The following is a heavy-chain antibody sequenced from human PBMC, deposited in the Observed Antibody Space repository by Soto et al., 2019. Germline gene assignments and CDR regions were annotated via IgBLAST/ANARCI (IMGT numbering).Heavy chain of an antibody. CDR3: ARGYDILTGYLFDP. Sequence: SETLSLTCAVYGGSFSGYYWSWIRQPPGKGLEWIGEINHSGSTNYNPSLKSRVTISVDTSKNQFSLKLSSVTAADTAVYYCARGYDILTGYLFDPWGQGTLVTVSS. CDR1: GGSFSGYY. J-gene: IGHJ5*02. CDR2: INHSGST. D-gene: IGHD3-9*01. V-gene: IGHV4-34*01.